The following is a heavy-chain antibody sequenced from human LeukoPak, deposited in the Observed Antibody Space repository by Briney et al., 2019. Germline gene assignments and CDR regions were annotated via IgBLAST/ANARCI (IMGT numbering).Heavy chain of an antibody. Sequence: ASVKVSCKASVGTFSSYAISWVRQAPRQGREWMGWISAYNDNTNYAQKLQGRVTMTTDTSTSTDYMELRSLRSDDTAVYYCARDVARDWFDPWGQGTLVTVSS. CDR3: ARDVARDWFDP. J-gene: IGHJ5*02. V-gene: IGHV1-18*01. D-gene: IGHD2-15*01. CDR1: VGTFSSYA. CDR2: ISAYNDNT.